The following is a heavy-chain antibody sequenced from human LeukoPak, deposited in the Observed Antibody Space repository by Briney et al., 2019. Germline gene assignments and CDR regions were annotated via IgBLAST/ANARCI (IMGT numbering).Heavy chain of an antibody. CDR2: LSDNGGSP. Sequence: GGSLRLSCAASGFTFSNYAMSWVRQAPGEGLEWVSSLSDNGGSPYYADSVKGRFTISRDKSKNTLYLNMNRLRVEDTPLYYCAKGPETYSSRRFESWGQGPLVTVPS. J-gene: IGHJ4*02. V-gene: IGHV3-23*01. CDR1: GFTFSNYA. CDR3: AKGPETYSSRRFES. D-gene: IGHD2-21*01.